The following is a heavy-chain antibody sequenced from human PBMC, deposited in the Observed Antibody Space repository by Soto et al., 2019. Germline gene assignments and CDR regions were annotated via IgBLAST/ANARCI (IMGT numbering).Heavy chain of an antibody. V-gene: IGHV3-48*02. CDR2: ISSSSSTI. J-gene: IGHJ5*02. CDR3: ARVVVVVVADGNWFDP. CDR1: GFTFSSYS. D-gene: IGHD2-15*01. Sequence: GSLRLSCAASGFTFSSYSMNWVRQAPGKGLEWVSYISSSSSTIYYADSVKGRFTISRDNAKNSLYLQMNSLRDEDTAVYYCARVVVVVVADGNWFDPWGQGTLVIVSS.